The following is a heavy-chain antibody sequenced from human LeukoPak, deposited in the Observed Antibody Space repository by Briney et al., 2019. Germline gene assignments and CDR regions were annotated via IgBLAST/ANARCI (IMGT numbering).Heavy chain of an antibody. CDR2: ISSSSSYI. D-gene: IGHD3-22*01. CDR3: ATTDPYYYDLERYWYFDL. Sequence: GGSLRLSCAASGFTFSSYSMNWVRQAPGKGLEWVSSISSSSSYIYYADSVKGRFTISRDNAKNSLYLQMNSLRAEDTAVYYCATTDPYYYDLERYWYFDLWGRGTLVTVSS. CDR1: GFTFSSYS. V-gene: IGHV3-21*01. J-gene: IGHJ2*01.